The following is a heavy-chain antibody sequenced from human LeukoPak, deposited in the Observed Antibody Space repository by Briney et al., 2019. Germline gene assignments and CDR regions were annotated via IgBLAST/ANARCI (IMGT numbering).Heavy chain of an antibody. CDR1: GGSISSGGYY. D-gene: IGHD2-2*01. CDR2: IYYSGST. J-gene: IGHJ2*01. Sequence: SQTLSLTCTVSGGSISSGGYYWIWIRQHPGKGLEWIGYIYYSGSTYYNPSLKSRVTISVDTSKNQFSLKLSSVTAADTAVYYRVRDRGRKYQLRYWYFDPWGRGTLVTVSS. V-gene: IGHV4-31*03. CDR3: VRDRGRKYQLRYWYFDP.